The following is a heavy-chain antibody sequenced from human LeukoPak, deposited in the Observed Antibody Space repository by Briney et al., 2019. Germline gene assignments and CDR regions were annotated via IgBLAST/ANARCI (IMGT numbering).Heavy chain of an antibody. CDR2: ISYDGSDA. D-gene: IGHD3-22*01. V-gene: IGHV3-30*04. J-gene: IGHJ5*02. CDR1: GFTFSSYA. CDR3: ARELSGYISNWFDP. Sequence: GGSLRLSCAASGFTFSSYAMHWVRQAPGKGLEWVAVISYDGSDAYYSDSVKGRFTISRDNSKNRLYLQMNSLRVEDTAVYFCARELSGYISNWFDPWGQGTLVTVSS.